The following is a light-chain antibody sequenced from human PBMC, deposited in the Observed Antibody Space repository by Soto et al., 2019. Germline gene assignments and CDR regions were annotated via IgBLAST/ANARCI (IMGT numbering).Light chain of an antibody. CDR1: QSVSSN. CDR2: GAS. J-gene: IGKJ1*01. CDR3: QQYGSLSWT. V-gene: IGKV3-20*01. Sequence: EIVMTHSPATLSVSLGSRSNLSCRASQSVSSNLAWYQQKPGKAPRILIFGASGRATGIPERFSGSGYGTDFTLTISRMENEDFAAYYCQQYGSLSWTFGQGTKVDIK.